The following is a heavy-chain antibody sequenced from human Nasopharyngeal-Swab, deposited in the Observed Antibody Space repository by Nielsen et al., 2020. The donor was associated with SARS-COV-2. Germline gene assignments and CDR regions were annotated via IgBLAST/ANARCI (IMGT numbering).Heavy chain of an antibody. J-gene: IGHJ2*01. CDR3: SRFTSSDWYFDL. CDR1: GGSISSYF. Sequence: SETLSLTCTVSGGSISSYFWSWIRQSPGKGLEWIGYIYHSGSTNYTPPLKSRVTISVDTSKNQFSLKLSSVTAADTAVYYCSRFTSSDWYFDLWGRGTLVTVSS. D-gene: IGHD2-2*01. CDR2: IYHSGST. V-gene: IGHV4-59*01.